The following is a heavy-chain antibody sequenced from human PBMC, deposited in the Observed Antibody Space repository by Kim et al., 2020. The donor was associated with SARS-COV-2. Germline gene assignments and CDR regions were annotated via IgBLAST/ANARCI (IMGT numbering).Heavy chain of an antibody. J-gene: IGHJ4*02. V-gene: IGHV4-39*01. Sequence: NPSLKSRVTISVDTSKNQFYLKLSSVTAADTAVYYSARLGWFGEAYRFDYWGQGTLVTVSS. D-gene: IGHD3-10*01. CDR3: ARLGWFGEAYRFDY.